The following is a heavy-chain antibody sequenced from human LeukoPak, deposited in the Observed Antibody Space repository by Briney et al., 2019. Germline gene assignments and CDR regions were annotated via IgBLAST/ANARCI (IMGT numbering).Heavy chain of an antibody. Sequence: ASVKVSCKASGYTFTTYGISWVRQAPGQGLEWMGWISAYTGITNYAQKPQGRVTMTTDTSTSTVYMDLRSLRSDDTAVYYCARDRRREYTGYDQHVFDYWGQGSLVTVSS. D-gene: IGHD5-12*01. V-gene: IGHV1-18*01. CDR2: ISAYTGIT. CDR1: GYTFTTYG. CDR3: ARDRRREYTGYDQHVFDY. J-gene: IGHJ4*02.